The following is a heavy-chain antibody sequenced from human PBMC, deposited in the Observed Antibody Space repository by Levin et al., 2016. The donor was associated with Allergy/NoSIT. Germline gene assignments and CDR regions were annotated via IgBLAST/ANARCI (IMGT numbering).Heavy chain of an antibody. J-gene: IGHJ5*02. CDR2: INPSGGTT. CDR3: ARVELERRFNWFDP. V-gene: IGHV1-46*01. D-gene: IGHD1-1*01. Sequence: WVRQAPGQGLEWMGIINPSGGTTSYAQKFQGRVTMTRDTSTSTVYMELSRLRSDDTAVYFCARVELERRFNWFDPWGQGTLVTVSS.